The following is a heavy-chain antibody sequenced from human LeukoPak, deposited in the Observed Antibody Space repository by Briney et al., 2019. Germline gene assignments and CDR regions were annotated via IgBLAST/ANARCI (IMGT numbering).Heavy chain of an antibody. CDR2: INPNSGGT. CDR3: ARGHYYDSSGLPIYFDY. D-gene: IGHD3-22*01. Sequence: VSVKVSCKVSGYTFTGYYMHWVRQAPRQGLEWMGWINPNSGGTNYAQKFQGWVTMTRDTSISTAYMELSRLRSDDTAVYYCARGHYYDSSGLPIYFDYWGQGTLVTVSS. J-gene: IGHJ4*02. CDR1: GYTFTGYY. V-gene: IGHV1-2*04.